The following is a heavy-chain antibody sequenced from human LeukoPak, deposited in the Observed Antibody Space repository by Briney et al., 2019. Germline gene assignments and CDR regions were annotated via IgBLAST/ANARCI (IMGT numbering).Heavy chain of an antibody. J-gene: IGHJ6*02. D-gene: IGHD1-26*01. CDR3: ARGYPYFYYFCNMDV. CDR2: INYSGST. V-gene: IGHV4-59*11. CDR1: GGSISSHY. Sequence: SETLSLTCTVSGGSISSHYWNWIRQPPGEGLEWIGYINYSGSTNYNPSLKSRVTISVDTSKNQFSLKLSSVTAADTAVYYCARGYPYFYYFCNMDVWGQGTTVTVSS.